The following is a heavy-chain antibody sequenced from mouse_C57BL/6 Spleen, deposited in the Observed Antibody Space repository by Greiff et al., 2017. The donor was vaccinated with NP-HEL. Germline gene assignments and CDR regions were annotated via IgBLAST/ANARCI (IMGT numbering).Heavy chain of an antibody. D-gene: IGHD1-1*01. J-gene: IGHJ4*01. Sequence: VQLQQSGAELARPGASVKMSCKASGYTFTSYTMHWVKQRPGQGLEWIGYINPSSGYTKYNQKFKDKDTLTADKSSSTAYMQLSSLTSEDSAVYYCARIVLPRYYYAMDYWGQGTSVTVSS. V-gene: IGHV1-4*01. CDR2: INPSSGYT. CDR1: GYTFTSYT. CDR3: ARIVLPRYYYAMDY.